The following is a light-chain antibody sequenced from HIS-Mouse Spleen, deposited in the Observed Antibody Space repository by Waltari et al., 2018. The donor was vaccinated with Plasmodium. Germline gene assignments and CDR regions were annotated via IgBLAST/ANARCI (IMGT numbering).Light chain of an antibody. Sequence: QSALTQPASVSGSPGQSITISCTGTSSDVWSYNLVSWYQQHPGQAPKLMIYDAGSKRPLVVSKRFAGSKSCNTASLTIAGLQAEDEADYYCCSYAGNSTWVFGGGTKLTVL. CDR3: CSYAGNSTWV. J-gene: IGLJ3*02. CDR1: SSDVWSYNL. V-gene: IGLV2-23*01. CDR2: DAGS.